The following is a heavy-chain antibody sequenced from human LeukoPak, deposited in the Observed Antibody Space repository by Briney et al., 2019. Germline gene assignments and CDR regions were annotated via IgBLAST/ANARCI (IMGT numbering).Heavy chain of an antibody. CDR3: ARHSATYGSGA. CDR1: GASMNTYY. J-gene: IGHJ5*02. V-gene: IGHV4-59*08. Sequence: SETLSLTCTVSGASMNTYYWTWIRQFPGKGLEWIGYISSTGSTNYNPSLKSRVTISLDTSKNQFSLELSSVTATGTAMYYCARHSATYGSGAWGQGTLVTVSS. CDR2: ISSTGST. D-gene: IGHD6-25*01.